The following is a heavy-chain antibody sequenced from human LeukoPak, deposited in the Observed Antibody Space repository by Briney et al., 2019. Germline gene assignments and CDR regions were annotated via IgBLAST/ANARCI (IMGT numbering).Heavy chain of an antibody. CDR1: GFTFSSYG. CDR2: ISRDGDTT. D-gene: IGHD1-20*01. Sequence: PGGSLRLSCAASGFTFSSYGMPWVRQAPGKGLVWVARISRDGDTTSYADSVMGRFTISRDNAKNTVSLHMTSLRVDDTAIYYCARDQITGSLDVWGQGTTVTVSS. V-gene: IGHV3-74*01. CDR3: ARDQITGSLDV. J-gene: IGHJ6*01.